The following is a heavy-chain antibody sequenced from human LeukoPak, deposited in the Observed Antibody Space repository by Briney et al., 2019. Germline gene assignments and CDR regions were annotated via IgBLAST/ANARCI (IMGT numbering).Heavy chain of an antibody. V-gene: IGHV3-21*01. CDR2: ISSSSSYI. Sequence: GGSLRLSCAASGFTFSSYSMNWVRQAPGKGLEWVSSISSSSSYIYYADSVKGRFTISRDNAKNSLYLQMNSLRAEDTAVYYCASRVVVPAAKSLGWFDPWGQGTLVTVSS. D-gene: IGHD2-2*01. CDR3: ASRVVVPAAKSLGWFDP. J-gene: IGHJ5*02. CDR1: GFTFSSYS.